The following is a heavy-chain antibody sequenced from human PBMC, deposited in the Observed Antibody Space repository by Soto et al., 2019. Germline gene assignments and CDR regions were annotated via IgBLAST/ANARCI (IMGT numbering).Heavy chain of an antibody. CDR3: ARVVKQQLVLRWFDP. D-gene: IGHD6-13*01. CDR2: IYSGGST. CDR1: GFTVSSNY. Sequence: EVQLVESGGGLVQPGGSLRLSCAASGFTVSSNYMSWVRQAPGKGLEWVSVIYSGGSTYYADSVKGRFTISRDNSKNTLYLQMSSLRVEDTAVYYCARVVKQQLVLRWFDPWGQGTLVTVSS. J-gene: IGHJ5*02. V-gene: IGHV3-66*01.